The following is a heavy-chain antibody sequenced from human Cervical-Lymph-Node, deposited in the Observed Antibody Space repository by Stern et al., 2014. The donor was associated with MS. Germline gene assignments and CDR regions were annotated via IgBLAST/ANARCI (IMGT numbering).Heavy chain of an antibody. J-gene: IGHJ5*02. V-gene: IGHV1-69*01. CDR3: AREHHGGNFAS. CDR1: GATFSTNG. D-gene: IGHD4-23*01. CDR2: IVPIFERA. Sequence: VQLVQSGAEVRKPGSSVKVSCQVSGATFSTNGISWLRQAPGQGPEWMGAIVPIFERANYVQKLQGRVAITADESASTAYMELRSLRSEDTAVYYCAREHHGGNFASWGQGTLVTVSS.